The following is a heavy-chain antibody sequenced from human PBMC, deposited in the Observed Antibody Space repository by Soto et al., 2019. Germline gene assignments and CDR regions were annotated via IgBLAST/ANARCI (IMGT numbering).Heavy chain of an antibody. J-gene: IGHJ4*02. CDR1: RFTFSSYA. CDR2: ITASGSTT. Sequence: GGSLRLSCAASRFTFSSYAMSWVRQAPGKGLEWVSAITASGSTTYYADSAKGRFTISRDNSKNTLYLQMNSLRAEDTAVYHCAKDRKSGSGWYWDYWGQGTLVTVSS. V-gene: IGHV3-23*01. CDR3: AKDRKSGSGWYWDY. D-gene: IGHD6-19*01.